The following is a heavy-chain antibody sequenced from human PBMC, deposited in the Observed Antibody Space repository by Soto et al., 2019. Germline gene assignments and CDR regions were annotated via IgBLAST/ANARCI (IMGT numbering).Heavy chain of an antibody. CDR1: GYTFTSYG. CDR2: ISAYNGNT. CDR3: ARGGPLGYCSSISCYGYYYYYMDV. V-gene: IGHV1-18*01. Sequence: QVQLVQSGAEVKKPGASVKVSCKASGYTFTSYGISWVRQAPGQGLEWMGWISAYNGNTNYAQKLQGRVTMTTDTSTSTAYMELRSLRSDDTAVYYCARGGPLGYCSSISCYGYYYYYMDVWGKGTTVTVSS. J-gene: IGHJ6*03. D-gene: IGHD2-2*01.